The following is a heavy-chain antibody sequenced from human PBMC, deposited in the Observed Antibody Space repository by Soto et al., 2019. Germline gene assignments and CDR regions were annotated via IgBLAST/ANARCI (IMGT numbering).Heavy chain of an antibody. CDR2: IRNKANSYTT. J-gene: IGHJ4*02. D-gene: IGHD3-3*01. CDR3: ARVRTSGFSDDY. Sequence: EVQLVESGGGLVQPGGSLRLSCAASGFTFSDHYMDWVRQAPGKGLEWVGRIRNKANSYTTEYAAFVKGRFTISRDDSKNSLCLEMHSLRTEDTAVYSCARVRTSGFSDDYWGQGTLVTVSS. V-gene: IGHV3-72*01. CDR1: GFTFSDHY.